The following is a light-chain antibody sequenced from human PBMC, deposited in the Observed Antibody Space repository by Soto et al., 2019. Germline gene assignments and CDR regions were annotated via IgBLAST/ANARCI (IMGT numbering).Light chain of an antibody. Sequence: SVLTQPASVSGSPGQSITISCTGTSSDVGDYNYVSWYQQQPGKAPKVMIYDVSNRPSGVSNRFSGSKSGNTASLTISGLQAEDEADYYCSSYTSSSTLVFGTGTKVPVL. CDR1: SSDVGDYNY. J-gene: IGLJ1*01. CDR2: DVS. CDR3: SSYTSSSTLV. V-gene: IGLV2-14*01.